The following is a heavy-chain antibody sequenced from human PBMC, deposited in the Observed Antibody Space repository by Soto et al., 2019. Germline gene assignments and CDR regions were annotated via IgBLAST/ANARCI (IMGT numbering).Heavy chain of an antibody. Sequence: GGSLRLSCAASGFTFIRYEMNWVRQAPGKGLEWVSYISSSGSTIYYADSVKGRFTISRDNAKNSLYLQMNSLRAEDTAVYYCARDHKGGYYYYGMDVWGQGTTVTVSS. V-gene: IGHV3-48*03. CDR2: ISSSGSTI. CDR3: ARDHKGGYYYYGMDV. CDR1: GFTFIRYE. J-gene: IGHJ6*02.